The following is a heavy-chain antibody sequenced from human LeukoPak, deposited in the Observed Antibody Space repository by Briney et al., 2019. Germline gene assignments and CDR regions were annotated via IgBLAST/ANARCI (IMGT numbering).Heavy chain of an antibody. J-gene: IGHJ4*02. CDR1: GFTFSSYA. CDR2: ISSSSSYI. D-gene: IGHD6-13*01. CDR3: ARETISSSWYYFDY. V-gene: IGHV3-21*01. Sequence: NPGGSLRLSCAASGFTFSSYAMHWVRQAPGKGLEWVSSISSSSSYIYYADSVKGRFTISRDNAKNSLYLQMNSLRAEDTAVYYCARETISSSWYYFDYWGQGTLVTVSS.